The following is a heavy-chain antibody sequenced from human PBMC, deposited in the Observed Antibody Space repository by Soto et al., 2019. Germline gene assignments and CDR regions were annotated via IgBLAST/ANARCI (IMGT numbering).Heavy chain of an antibody. Sequence: PGGSLRLSGAASGFIFSGNWMSWVRQAPGKGLQWVANIKQDGSEKRYVDSVEGRFTISRDNAKNSLYLQMNSLVVEDTATYYCARSHFGDSAFDSWGQGTLVTVSS. CDR3: ARSHFGDSAFDS. CDR2: IKQDGSEK. J-gene: IGHJ4*02. CDR1: GFIFSGNW. V-gene: IGHV3-7*04. D-gene: IGHD4-17*01.